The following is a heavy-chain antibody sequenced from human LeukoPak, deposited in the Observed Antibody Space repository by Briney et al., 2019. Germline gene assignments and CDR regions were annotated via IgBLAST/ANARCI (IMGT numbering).Heavy chain of an antibody. CDR1: GFTVSSNY. V-gene: IGHV3-53*04. CDR2: IYSGGST. CDR3: ATLVDTAMVTPHDY. J-gene: IGHJ4*02. D-gene: IGHD5-18*01. Sequence: PGGSLRLSCAASGFTVSSNYMSWVRQAPGKGLEWVSVIYSGGSTYYADSVKGRFTISRHNSKNTLYLQMNSLRAEDTAVYYCATLVDTAMVTPHDYWGQGTLVTVSS.